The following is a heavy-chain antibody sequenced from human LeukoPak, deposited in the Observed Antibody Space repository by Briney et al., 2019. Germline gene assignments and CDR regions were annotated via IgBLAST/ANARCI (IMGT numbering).Heavy chain of an antibody. Sequence: GGTLRLSCAASGFTFSSYGMSWVRQAPGKGLEWVSAISGSGGSTYYADSVKGRFTISRDNSKNTLYLQMNSLRAEDTAVYYCAKYSGSYFFYYYYYYMDVWGKGTTVTISS. V-gene: IGHV3-23*01. CDR1: GFTFSSYG. CDR2: ISGSGGST. J-gene: IGHJ6*03. CDR3: AKYSGSYFFYYYYYYMDV. D-gene: IGHD1-26*01.